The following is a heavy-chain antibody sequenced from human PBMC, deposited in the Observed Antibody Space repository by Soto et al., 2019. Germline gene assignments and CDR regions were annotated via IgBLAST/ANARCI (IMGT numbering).Heavy chain of an antibody. D-gene: IGHD3-10*01. J-gene: IGHJ4*02. CDR1: DGSISSGGYY. CDR3: ARNDSGSKNFDY. CDR2: ISDNGRP. Sequence: QVQLQESGPGLVKPSQTLSLTCSVSDGSISSGGYYWSWIRLHPGKGLEWIGYISDNGRPYYNPSLKNRVTISEDRSKNQFYLRLRSVTAADTAVYYCARNDSGSKNFDYWGQGTLVTVSS. V-gene: IGHV4-31*03.